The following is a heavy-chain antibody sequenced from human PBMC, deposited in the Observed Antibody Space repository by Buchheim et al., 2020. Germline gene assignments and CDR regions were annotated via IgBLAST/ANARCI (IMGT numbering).Heavy chain of an antibody. V-gene: IGHV3-30*18. J-gene: IGHJ4*02. CDR1: GFTFSSYG. CDR3: AKDHRPYDSSGYIFGY. Sequence: VQLVESGGGLVKPGGSLRLSCAASGFTFSSYGMHWVRQAPGKGLEWVAVISYDGSNKYYADSVKGRFTISRDNSKNTLYLQMNSLRAEDTAVYYCAKDHRPYDSSGYIFGYWGQGTL. CDR2: ISYDGSNK. D-gene: IGHD3-22*01.